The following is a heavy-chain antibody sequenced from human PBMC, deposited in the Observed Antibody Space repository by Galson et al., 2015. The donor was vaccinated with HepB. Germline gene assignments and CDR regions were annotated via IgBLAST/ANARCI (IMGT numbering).Heavy chain of an antibody. J-gene: IGHJ4*02. CDR3: AKGRGDFWSGLDY. CDR2: ISWNSGRI. Sequence: SLRLSCAASGFTFDDYAMHWVRQAPGKGLEWVSGISWNSGRIGYADSVKGRFTISRDNAKNSLYVQMHSLRVEDTALYYCAKGRGDFWSGLDYWGQGTLVTVSS. V-gene: IGHV3-9*01. D-gene: IGHD3-3*01. CDR1: GFTFDDYA.